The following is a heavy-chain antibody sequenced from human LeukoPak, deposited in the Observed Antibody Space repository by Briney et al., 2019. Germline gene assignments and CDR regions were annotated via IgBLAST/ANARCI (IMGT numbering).Heavy chain of an antibody. J-gene: IGHJ6*02. CDR3: ARVLGISSYYYYGMDV. CDR1: GYTFSDYY. V-gene: IGHV1-46*01. D-gene: IGHD6-13*01. Sequence: GASVKVSCKASGYTFSDYYMHWVRQAPGQGLEWMGLSNPSGDSTTYAQKFQGRITITRDTSTSTVYMELRGLTSEDTAVYFCARVLGISSYYYYGMDVWGHGTTVTVSS. CDR2: SNPSGDST.